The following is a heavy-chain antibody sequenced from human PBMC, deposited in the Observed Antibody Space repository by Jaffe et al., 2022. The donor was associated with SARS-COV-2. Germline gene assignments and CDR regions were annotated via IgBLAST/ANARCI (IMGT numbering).Heavy chain of an antibody. CDR1: GGSISSSNYY. CDR2: IYYSGST. V-gene: IGHV4-39*01. CDR3: ARMGTHFYDGSGYYYPDY. D-gene: IGHD3-22*01. Sequence: QLQLQESGPGLVKPSETQSLTCIVSGGSISSSNYYWGWIRQPPGRGLEWIGTIYYSGSTYYNPSLKSRVTISLDTSKNQFSLNLSSVTAADTAVYYCARMGTHFYDGSGYYYPDYWGRGTLVTVS. J-gene: IGHJ4*02.